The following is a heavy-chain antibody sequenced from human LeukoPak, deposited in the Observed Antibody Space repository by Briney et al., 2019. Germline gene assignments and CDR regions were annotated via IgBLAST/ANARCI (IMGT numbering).Heavy chain of an antibody. Sequence: ASVKVSSKASGYTFTGYYMHWVRQAPGQGLEWMGWINPDSGGTNYGQKFQGRVTMTRDTSITTAYMELSRLRSNDTAMYYCARKDMRLGTFDIWGQGTMVTVSS. CDR3: ARKDMRLGTFDI. J-gene: IGHJ3*02. D-gene: IGHD2-15*01. V-gene: IGHV1-2*02. CDR1: GYTFTGYY. CDR2: INPDSGGT.